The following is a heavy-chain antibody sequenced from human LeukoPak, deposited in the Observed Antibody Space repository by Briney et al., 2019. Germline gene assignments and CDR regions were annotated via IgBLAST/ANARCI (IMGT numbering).Heavy chain of an antibody. V-gene: IGHV1-69*13. CDR3: ARQFRIAAAGTVRPYFDY. J-gene: IGHJ4*02. D-gene: IGHD6-13*01. CDR2: IIPIFGTA. Sequence: ASVKVSCKASGGTFSSYAISWVRQAPGQGLGWMGGIIPIFGTANYAQKFQGRVTITADESTSTAYMELSSLRSEDTAVYYCARQFRIAAAGTVRPYFDYWGQGTLVTVSS. CDR1: GGTFSSYA.